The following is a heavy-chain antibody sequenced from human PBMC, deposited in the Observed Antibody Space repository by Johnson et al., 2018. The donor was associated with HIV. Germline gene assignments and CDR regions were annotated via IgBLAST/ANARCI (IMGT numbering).Heavy chain of an antibody. CDR3: GKPFPRWFGPLGTAFEI. Sequence: QVLLVESGGGVVQPGQSLRLPCAASGLTFSSYGMHWVRQAPGKGLEWVALISYDGSNKYYADSVKGRFTISRDNSKNTLYLQMNSLRPEDTAVYYCGKPFPRWFGPLGTAFEIWGQGTRVPVSS. J-gene: IGHJ3*02. V-gene: IGHV3-30*18. D-gene: IGHD3-16*01. CDR1: GLTFSSYG. CDR2: ISYDGSNK.